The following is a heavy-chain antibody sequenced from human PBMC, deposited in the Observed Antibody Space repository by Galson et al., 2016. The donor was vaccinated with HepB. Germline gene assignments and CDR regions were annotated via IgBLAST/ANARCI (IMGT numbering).Heavy chain of an antibody. Sequence: SLRLSCAASGFTFSDYYMSWIRQAPGKGLEWISYVSTSGRIVKYAGSVKGRFTISRANAKDSLYLEMNSLTAEDTAVYYCAKVATSGTDFSPYDHWGQGTLVTVSS. CDR1: GFTFSDYY. CDR3: AKVATSGTDFSPYDH. V-gene: IGHV3-11*01. CDR2: VSTSGRIV. D-gene: IGHD3-3*01. J-gene: IGHJ4*02.